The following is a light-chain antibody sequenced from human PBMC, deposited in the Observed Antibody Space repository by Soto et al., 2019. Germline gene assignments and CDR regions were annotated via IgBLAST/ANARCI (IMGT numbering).Light chain of an antibody. J-gene: IGLJ2*01. CDR3: CSYVGGDTYLI. V-gene: IGLV2-23*02. CDR1: NSDVANYDY. CDR2: EVT. Sequence: QSVLTQPASVSGSPGQSITLSCTGANSDVANYDYVSWYRQYPGLAPQVIISEVTNRPSVISDRFSGSKSANTAYLTISGIQAEEEADYHCCSYVGGDTYLIFGGGTQLTVL.